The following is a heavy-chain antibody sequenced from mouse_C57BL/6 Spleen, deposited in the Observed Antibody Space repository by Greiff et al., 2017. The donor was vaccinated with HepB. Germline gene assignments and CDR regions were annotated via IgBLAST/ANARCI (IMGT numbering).Heavy chain of an antibody. D-gene: IGHD5-5*01. CDR1: GFSLSTSGMG. CDR2: IYWDDDK. Sequence: QVTLKECGPGILQSSQTLSLTCSFSGFSLSTSGMGVSWIRQPSGKGLEWLAHIYWDDDKRYNPSLKSRLTISKDTSRNQVFLKITSVDTADTATYYCARRILPLYAMDYWGQGTSVTVSS. V-gene: IGHV8-12*01. CDR3: ARRILPLYAMDY. J-gene: IGHJ4*01.